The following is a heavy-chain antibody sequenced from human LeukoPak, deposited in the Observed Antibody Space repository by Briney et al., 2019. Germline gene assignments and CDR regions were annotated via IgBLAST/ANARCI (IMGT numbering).Heavy chain of an antibody. V-gene: IGHV3-23*01. Sequence: GGSLRLSCAASGFTFNNYAMSWVRQAPGKGLEWVSGISVSDSTYYADSVEGRFTISRDNSKNTLYLQMNSLRAEDTAVYYCARDRAGYRLGYFDYWGQGTLVTVSS. CDR3: ARDRAGYRLGYFDY. CDR2: ISVSDST. CDR1: GFTFNNYA. D-gene: IGHD5-12*01. J-gene: IGHJ4*02.